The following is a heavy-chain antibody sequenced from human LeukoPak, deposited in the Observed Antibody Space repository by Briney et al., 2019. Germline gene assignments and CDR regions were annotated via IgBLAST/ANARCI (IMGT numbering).Heavy chain of an antibody. J-gene: IGHJ5*02. CDR3: AREAPIMVRGWFDP. CDR2: ITKTGHDT. D-gene: IGHD3-10*01. V-gene: IGHV3-21*01. CDR1: GFTFNGYI. Sequence: GGSLRLSCAASGFTFNGYIMNWVRQAPGKGLEWVSSITKTGHDTYYADSVRGRFTISGDNAKNSLYLQMNSLRAEDSAVYYCAREAPIMVRGWFDPWGQGTLVTVSS.